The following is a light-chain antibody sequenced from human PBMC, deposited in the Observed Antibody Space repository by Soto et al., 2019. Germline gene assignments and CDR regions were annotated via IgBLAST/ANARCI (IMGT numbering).Light chain of an antibody. Sequence: QSVLTQAASVSGSPGQLIAISCTGTSSDVGSHDLVSWYQQQSGKVPKLIIYDVSSRPSGVSNRFSGSKSGNTASLTISGLQAEDEADYYCSSFTSTTSYVFGNGTKVTVL. J-gene: IGLJ1*01. CDR1: SSDVGSHDL. V-gene: IGLV2-14*02. CDR2: DVS. CDR3: SSFTSTTSYV.